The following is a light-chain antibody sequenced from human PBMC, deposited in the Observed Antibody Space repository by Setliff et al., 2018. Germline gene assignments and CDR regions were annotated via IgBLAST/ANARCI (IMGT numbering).Light chain of an antibody. CDR3: SSYTVGSTLSV. CDR2: DVT. J-gene: IGLJ1*01. Sequence: QSALAQPASVSGSPGQSITFSCTGSSSDVGGYDYVSWYQQHPGKAPKLLIYDVTNRPSGVSNRFSGSKSGNTASLTISGPQAEDEAEYFCSSYTVGSTLSVFGTGTKVIVL. CDR1: SSDVGGYDY. V-gene: IGLV2-14*03.